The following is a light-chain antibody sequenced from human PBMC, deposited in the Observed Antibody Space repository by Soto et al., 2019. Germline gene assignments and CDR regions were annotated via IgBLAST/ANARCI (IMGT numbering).Light chain of an antibody. CDR2: DAS. CDR1: QSVSNY. Sequence: EIVLTQSPATLSLSPGERAALSCRASQSVSNYFAWYQQKPGQAPRLLIYDASKRAAGIPDRFSGSGSGTKFTLTISSLQPDDFATYYCQQYNSYLWTFGQGTKVEIK. V-gene: IGKV3-11*01. CDR3: QQYNSYLWT. J-gene: IGKJ1*01.